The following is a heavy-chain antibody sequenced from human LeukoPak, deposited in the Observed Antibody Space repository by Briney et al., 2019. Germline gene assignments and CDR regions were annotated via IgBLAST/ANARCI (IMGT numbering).Heavy chain of an antibody. CDR3: ARGGVLGPTYYYYRDV. V-gene: IGHV3-7*01. Sequence: GGSLRLSCAASGFTFSSYWMRWVRQAPGKGLEWVANIKQDGSEKYYVDSVKGRFIISRDNAKNSLYLQMNSPRAEDTAVYYCARGGVLGPTYYYYRDVWGEGTTVTVPS. J-gene: IGHJ6*03. CDR1: GFTFSSYW. D-gene: IGHD2-21*01. CDR2: IKQDGSEK.